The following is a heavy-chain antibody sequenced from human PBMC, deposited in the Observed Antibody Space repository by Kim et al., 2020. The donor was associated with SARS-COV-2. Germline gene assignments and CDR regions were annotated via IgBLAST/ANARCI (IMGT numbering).Heavy chain of an antibody. Sequence: YDNPSLKSRVTISVDTSKNQFSLKLSSVTAADTAVYYCARRSYSYGYWGYWGQGTLVTVSS. V-gene: IGHV4-39*01. D-gene: IGHD5-18*01. CDR3: ARRSYSYGYWGY. J-gene: IGHJ4*02.